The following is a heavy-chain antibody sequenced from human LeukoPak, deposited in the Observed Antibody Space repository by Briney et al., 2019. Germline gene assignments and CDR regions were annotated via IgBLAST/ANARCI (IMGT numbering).Heavy chain of an antibody. D-gene: IGHD6-19*01. Sequence: PGGSLRLSCAASGFTFSGFWMHWVRQAPGKGLVWVSCISFDGSDATYADSVKGRFTISRDNAKNTLHLQMDSLTVEDTAVYYCAKDRGGWYGSGSDYWGQGTLVTVSS. J-gene: IGHJ4*02. CDR2: ISFDGSDA. CDR3: AKDRGGWYGSGSDY. CDR1: GFTFSGFW. V-gene: IGHV3-74*01.